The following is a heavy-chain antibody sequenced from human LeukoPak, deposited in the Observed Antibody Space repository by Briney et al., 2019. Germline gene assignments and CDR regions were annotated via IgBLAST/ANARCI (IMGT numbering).Heavy chain of an antibody. J-gene: IGHJ3*02. V-gene: IGHV1-69*01. CDR1: GGTFSSYA. Sequence: SVKVSCKASGGTFSSYAISWVRQAPGQGLEWMGGIIPIFGTANYAQKFQGRVTITADESTSTAYMALSSLRSEDTAVYYCARFGSSTSCYRPACAFDIWGQGTMVTVSS. D-gene: IGHD2-2*01. CDR3: ARFGSSTSCYRPACAFDI. CDR2: IIPIFGTA.